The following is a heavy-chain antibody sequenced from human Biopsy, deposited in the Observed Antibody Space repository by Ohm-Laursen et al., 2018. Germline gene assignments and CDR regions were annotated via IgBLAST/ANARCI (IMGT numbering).Heavy chain of an antibody. J-gene: IGHJ6*02. D-gene: IGHD1-26*01. CDR3: AIFEGYSDDNLDYEHYGMDV. CDR1: GNTFATYH. V-gene: IGHV1-46*01. Sequence: ASVKVSCKASGNTFATYHIHWVRQAPGQGLEWMGVISPSGATTSFSQKFQGRITMTRDTSTGTVYMDLNSLKSEDTAVYYCAIFEGYSDDNLDYEHYGMDVWGQGTTVTVSS. CDR2: ISPSGATT.